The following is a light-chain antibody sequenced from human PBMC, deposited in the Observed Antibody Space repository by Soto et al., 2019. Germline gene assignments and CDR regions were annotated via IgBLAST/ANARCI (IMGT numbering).Light chain of an antibody. Sequence: QSVLTQPASVSGFLGQSITMSCTGSSSDVGTFNLVSWFQQHPGKAPKLLIFEGTKRPSGVSDRFSGSKSGNTASLTISGLQAEDEADYYCCSYAGRQRIFGGGTKLTVL. CDR2: EGT. J-gene: IGLJ2*01. CDR1: SSDVGTFNL. V-gene: IGLV2-23*01. CDR3: CSYAGRQRI.